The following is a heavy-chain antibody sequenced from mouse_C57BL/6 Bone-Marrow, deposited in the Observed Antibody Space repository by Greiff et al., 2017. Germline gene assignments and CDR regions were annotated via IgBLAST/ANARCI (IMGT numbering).Heavy chain of an antibody. Sequence: QVQLQQPGAELVMPGASVKLSCKASGYTFTSYWMHWVKQRPGQGLEWIGEIDPSDSYTNYNQKFKGKSTLTVDKSSSTAYMQLSSLTSEDSAVYYCAGGDGGGAMDYWGQGTSATVSS. CDR3: AGGDGGGAMDY. J-gene: IGHJ4*01. CDR1: GYTFTSYW. CDR2: IDPSDSYT. V-gene: IGHV1-69*01.